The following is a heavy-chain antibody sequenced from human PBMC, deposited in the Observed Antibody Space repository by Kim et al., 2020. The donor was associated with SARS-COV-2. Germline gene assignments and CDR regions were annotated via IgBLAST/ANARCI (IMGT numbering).Heavy chain of an antibody. J-gene: IGHJ4*02. CDR3: ARKPLRVAVADSSFDY. CDR2: ISSSSSTI. V-gene: IGHV3-48*02. CDR1: GFTFSSYS. Sequence: GGSLRLSCAASGFTFSSYSMNWVRQAPGKGLEWVSYISSSSSTIYYADSVKGRFTISRDNAKNSLYLQMNSLRDEDTAVYYCARKPLRVAVADSSFDYWAQGTLVTVSS. D-gene: IGHD6-19*01.